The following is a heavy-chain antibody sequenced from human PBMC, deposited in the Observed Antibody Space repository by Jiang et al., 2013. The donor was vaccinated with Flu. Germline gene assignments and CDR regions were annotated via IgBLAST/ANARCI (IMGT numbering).Heavy chain of an antibody. V-gene: IGHV3-48*02. D-gene: IGHD4-17*01. CDR1: GFTFSSYS. Sequence: QLVESGGGLVQPGGSLRLSCAASGFTFSSYSMNWVRQAPGKGLEWVSYISSSSSTIYYADSVKGRFTISRDNAKNSLYLQMNSLRDEDTAVYYCARAKSYGDYPNAFDIWGQGTMVTVSS. J-gene: IGHJ3*02. CDR3: ARAKSYGDYPNAFDI. CDR2: ISSSSSTI.